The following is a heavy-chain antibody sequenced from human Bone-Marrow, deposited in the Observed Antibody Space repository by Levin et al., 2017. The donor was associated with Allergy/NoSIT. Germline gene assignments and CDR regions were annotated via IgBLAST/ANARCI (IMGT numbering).Heavy chain of an antibody. V-gene: IGHV4-31*03. CDR3: ARLDGYHFDY. J-gene: IGHJ4*02. CDR2: ISYRGTT. Sequence: HSQTLSLTCTVSGGSISSAGYHWTWIRQSPGKGLEWIGYISYRGTTYYNPSLKSRLTMSLDTSEQRFSLNLNSVTAADTAIYYCARLDGYHFDYWGQGTLVTVSS. D-gene: IGHD5-18*01. CDR1: GGSISSAGYH.